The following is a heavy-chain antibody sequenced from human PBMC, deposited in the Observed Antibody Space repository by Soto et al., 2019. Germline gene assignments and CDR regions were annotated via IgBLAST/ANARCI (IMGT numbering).Heavy chain of an antibody. D-gene: IGHD6-19*01. CDR1: GGSISSYY. CDR2: VYYSGST. V-gene: IGHV4-59*01. J-gene: IGHJ4*02. CDR3: ASSSGWYYFDY. Sequence: QVQVQDSGPGLVKPSESLSLTCTVSGGSISSYYWSWIRQPPGKGLEWIASVYYSGSTNYNPSLKSRVTISMGTSKNQFSLKMSSVTAADTAVYYCASSSGWYYFDYWGQGNLVIGSS.